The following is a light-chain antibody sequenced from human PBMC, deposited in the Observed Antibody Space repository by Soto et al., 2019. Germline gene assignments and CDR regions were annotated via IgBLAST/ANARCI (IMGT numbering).Light chain of an antibody. J-gene: IGKJ4*01. CDR3: QQTYSTPFT. CDR1: QSINSY. Sequence: DIQMTQSPSSLSASVGDRVTITCRASQSINSYLNWYQQKPGKAPRLLIYAASSLESGVPSRFSGSGSATDFTLTISSLQPEDFATYYCQQTYSTPFTFGGGTKVEIK. CDR2: AAS. V-gene: IGKV1-39*01.